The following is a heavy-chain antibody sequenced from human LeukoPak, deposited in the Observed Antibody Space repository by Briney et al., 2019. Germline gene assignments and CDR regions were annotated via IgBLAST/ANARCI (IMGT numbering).Heavy chain of an antibody. J-gene: IGHJ4*02. CDR2: ISYSGYT. D-gene: IGHD4-23*01. Sequence: SETLSLTCTVSGGSIRGYYWSWIRQAPGKGLEWIGFISYSGYTSYSPSLKSRVAISVDTSKSQFSLRLSSLTAADTAIYYCARGRNDNGGMFFDSWAQGTLVTVSS. CDR3: ARGRNDNGGMFFDS. CDR1: GGSIRGYY. V-gene: IGHV4-59*01.